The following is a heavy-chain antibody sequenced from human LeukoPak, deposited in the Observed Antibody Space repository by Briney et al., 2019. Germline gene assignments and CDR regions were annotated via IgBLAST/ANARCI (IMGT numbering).Heavy chain of an antibody. J-gene: IGHJ6*02. Sequence: ASVKVSCKASGYTFTSYDINWVRQATGQGLEWMGWMNPNSGNTGYAQKFQGRVTMTRNTSISTACMELSSLRSEDTAVYYCAREIYSSGWYSYYYYGMDVWGQGTTVTVSS. CDR3: AREIYSSGWYSYYYYGMDV. CDR1: GYTFTSYD. CDR2: MNPNSGNT. D-gene: IGHD6-19*01. V-gene: IGHV1-8*01.